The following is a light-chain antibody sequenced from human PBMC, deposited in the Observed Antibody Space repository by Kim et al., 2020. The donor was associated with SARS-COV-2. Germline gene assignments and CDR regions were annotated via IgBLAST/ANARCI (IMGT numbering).Light chain of an antibody. V-gene: IGLV2-11*01. J-gene: IGLJ3*02. CDR1: SIDVGVYNY. CDR2: DVS. CDR3: CSYAGSYPWV. Sequence: GQSVTISCTGTSIDVGVYNYVSWYQQHPGKAPKLMIYDVSKRPSGVPDRFSGSKSGNAASLTISGLQAEDEADYYCCSYAGSYPWVFGGGTQLTVL.